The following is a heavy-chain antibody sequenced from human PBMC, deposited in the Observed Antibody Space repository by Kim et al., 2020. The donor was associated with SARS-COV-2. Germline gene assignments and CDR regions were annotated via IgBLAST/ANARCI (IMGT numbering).Heavy chain of an antibody. D-gene: IGHD6-19*01. Sequence: AKGFTGRFVFSLDTSVSTAYLQISSLKAEDTAVYYCARKGSGWYSGAFDIWGQGTMVTVSS. J-gene: IGHJ3*02. V-gene: IGHV7-4-1*02. CDR3: ARKGSGWYSGAFDI.